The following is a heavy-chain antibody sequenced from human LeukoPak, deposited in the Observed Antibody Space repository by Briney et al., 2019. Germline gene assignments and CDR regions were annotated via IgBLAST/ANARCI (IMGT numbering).Heavy chain of an antibody. J-gene: IGHJ4*02. D-gene: IGHD3-22*01. CDR1: GGTFSSYA. CDR2: IIPIFGTA. V-gene: IGHV1-69*13. Sequence: ASVKVSCKASGGTFSSYAISWVRQAPGQGLEWMGGIIPIFGTANYAQKFQGRVTITADESTSTAYMELSSLRSEDTAVYYCARGGKAGYYYDSSGYYSGWGQGTLVTVSS. CDR3: ARGGKAGYYYDSSGYYSG.